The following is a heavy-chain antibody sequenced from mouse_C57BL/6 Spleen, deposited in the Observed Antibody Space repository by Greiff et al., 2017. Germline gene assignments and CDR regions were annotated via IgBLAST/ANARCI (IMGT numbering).Heavy chain of an antibody. CDR3: TSYYYGSRRYFDV. V-gene: IGHV6-6*01. Sequence: EVKVVESGGGLVQPGGSMKLSCAASGFTFSDAWMDWVRQSPEKGLEWVAEITNKANNHATYYAESVKGRFTISRDDSKSSVYLQMNSLRAEDTGIYYCTSYYYGSRRYFDVWGTGTTVTVSS. CDR1: GFTFSDAW. J-gene: IGHJ1*03. D-gene: IGHD1-1*01. CDR2: ITNKANNHAT.